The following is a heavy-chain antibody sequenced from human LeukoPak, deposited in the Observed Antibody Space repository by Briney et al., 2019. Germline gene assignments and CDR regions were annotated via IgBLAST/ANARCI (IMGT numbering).Heavy chain of an antibody. V-gene: IGHV3-30*02. CDR1: PFTLNIYS. D-gene: IGHD1-26*01. CDR3: ATDHAWGLNY. Sequence: GGSLRLSCAASPFTLNIYSIHWVRQAPGRGLEWLTFIRHDGSDKYYADSVRGRFTISRDNSKNTVSLQMNSLRGEDTAVYYCATDHAWGLNYWGQGTLVTVSS. J-gene: IGHJ4*02. CDR2: IRHDGSDK.